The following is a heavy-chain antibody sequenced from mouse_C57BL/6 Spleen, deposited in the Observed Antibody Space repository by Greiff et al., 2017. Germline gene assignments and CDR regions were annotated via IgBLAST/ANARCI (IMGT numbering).Heavy chain of an antibody. Sequence: EVKLVESGGGLVQPGGSLSLSCAASGFTFTDYYMSWVRQPPGKALEWLGYIRNKANGYTTEYSASVKGRFTISRDNFQSILYLQMNALRAEDSATYYCARSLDDGSSYGWYFDVWGTGTTVTVSS. J-gene: IGHJ1*03. D-gene: IGHD1-1*01. V-gene: IGHV7-3*01. CDR2: IRNKANGYTT. CDR3: ARSLDDGSSYGWYFDV. CDR1: GFTFTDYY.